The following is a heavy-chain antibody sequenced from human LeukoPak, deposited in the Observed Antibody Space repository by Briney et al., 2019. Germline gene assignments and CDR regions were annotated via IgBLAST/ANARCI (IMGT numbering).Heavy chain of an antibody. J-gene: IGHJ4*02. CDR3: ARDSADSNYYFDY. CDR1: GGSISSYY. CDR2: IYYSGST. D-gene: IGHD4-11*01. V-gene: IGHV4-59*01. Sequence: TPSETLSLTCTVSGGSISSYYWSWIRQPPGKGLEWIGYIYYSGSTNYNPSLKSRVTISVDTSKNQFSLRLSSVTAADTAVYYCARDSADSNYYFDYRGQGTLVTVSS.